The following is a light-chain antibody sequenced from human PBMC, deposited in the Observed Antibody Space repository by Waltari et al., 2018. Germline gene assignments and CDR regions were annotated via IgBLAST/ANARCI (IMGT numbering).Light chain of an antibody. CDR1: QSLTKRY. Sequence: EVVLTQSPGTLSLSQGEKATLSCRASQSLTKRYLAWYQQKPGQAPRLLIYGASSRAAGIPDRFSGSGSGTDFTLTINRLEPDDFAVYYCQQYGSSILYTFGQGTKLEIK. J-gene: IGKJ2*01. V-gene: IGKV3-20*01. CDR3: QQYGSSILYT. CDR2: GAS.